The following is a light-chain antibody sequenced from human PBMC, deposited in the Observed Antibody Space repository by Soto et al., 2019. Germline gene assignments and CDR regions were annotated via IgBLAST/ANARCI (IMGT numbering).Light chain of an antibody. Sequence: HSVLTQPPSASGPPGQRVTISCSGSSSNIGRSSVNWYQHLPGTAPKLLISSNNQRPSGVPERFSGSKSGTSASLSITGLQSEDEADYYCAAWDVSLRGPVFGGGTQLTVL. CDR1: SSNIGRSS. V-gene: IGLV1-44*01. J-gene: IGLJ7*01. CDR2: SNN. CDR3: AAWDVSLRGPV.